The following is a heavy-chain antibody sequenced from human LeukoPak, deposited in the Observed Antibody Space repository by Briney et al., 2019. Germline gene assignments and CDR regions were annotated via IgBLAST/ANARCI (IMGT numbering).Heavy chain of an antibody. V-gene: IGHV3-9*01. J-gene: IGHJ4*02. CDR2: ISWNRGFI. CDR1: GFTFDDDA. D-gene: IGHD3-22*01. Sequence: PGRSLRLSCAASGFTFDDDAMHWVRQAPGKGLEWVSGISWNRGFIGYAGSVKGRFTISRDDAKNSLYLQMNDLRPEDTAFYYCAKGRGFYSPDYWGQGTLVTVSS. CDR3: AKGRGFYSPDY.